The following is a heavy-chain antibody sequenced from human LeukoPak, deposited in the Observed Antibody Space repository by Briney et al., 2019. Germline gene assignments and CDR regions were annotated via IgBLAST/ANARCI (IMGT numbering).Heavy chain of an antibody. CDR1: GFTFSHYD. J-gene: IGHJ4*02. CDR3: ANDLEGGYDYVQGFDY. V-gene: IGHV3-30*18. Sequence: GGSLRLSCAASGFTFSHYDMHWVRQAPGKGLEWVSDIRCDRSNIYYADSVKGRFTISRDNSKNTLYLQMNSLRAEDTAVYYCANDLEGGYDYVQGFDYWGQGTLVTVSS. CDR2: IRCDRSNI. D-gene: IGHD5-12*01.